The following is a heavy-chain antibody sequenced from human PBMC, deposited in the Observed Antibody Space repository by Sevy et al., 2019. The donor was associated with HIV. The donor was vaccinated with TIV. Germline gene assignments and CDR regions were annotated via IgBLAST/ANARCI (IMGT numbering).Heavy chain of an antibody. V-gene: IGHV3-48*02. D-gene: IGHD5-12*01. CDR3: ARDIELGWLQSSYGMDV. CDR1: GFTFSSYS. J-gene: IGHJ6*02. CDR2: ISSSSSTI. Sequence: GGSLRLSCAASGFTFSSYSMNWVRQAPGKGLEWVSYISSSSSTIYYADSVKGRFTISRDNAKNSLYLQMNSLRDEDTAGYYCARDIELGWLQSSYGMDVWGQGTTVTVSS.